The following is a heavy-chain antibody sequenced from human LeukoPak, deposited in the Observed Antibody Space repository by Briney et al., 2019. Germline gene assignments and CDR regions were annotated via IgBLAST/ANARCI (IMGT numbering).Heavy chain of an antibody. Sequence: GGSLRLSCAASGFTFSDFYMSWIRQAPGKGLEFVSYISSSGSYTNYADSVKGRFTISRDNAKNSLYLQMNSLRAEDTAVYYCARTFVSGDGYKVGYFDYWGQGTLVTVSS. D-gene: IGHD5-24*01. V-gene: IGHV3-11*03. CDR2: ISSSGSYT. CDR1: GFTFSDFY. CDR3: ARTFVSGDGYKVGYFDY. J-gene: IGHJ4*02.